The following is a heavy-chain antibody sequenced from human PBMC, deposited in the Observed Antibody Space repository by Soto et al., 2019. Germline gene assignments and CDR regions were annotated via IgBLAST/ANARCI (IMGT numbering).Heavy chain of an antibody. CDR3: ARDRGTTFRLDI. V-gene: IGHV4-39*02. CDR1: GGSISSSSYY. D-gene: IGHD1-26*01. J-gene: IGHJ6*04. CDR2: IYYSVST. Sequence: SETLSLTCTVSGGSISSSSYYCGWIRQPPGKGLEWIGSIYYSVSTYYNPSLKSRVTISVDASKNQFSLKLSSVTAADTGVYYCARDRGTTFRLDIWGEGTTVTVSS.